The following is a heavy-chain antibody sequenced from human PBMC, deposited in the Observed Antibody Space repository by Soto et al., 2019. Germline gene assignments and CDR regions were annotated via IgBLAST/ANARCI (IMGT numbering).Heavy chain of an antibody. CDR1: GFSLSTSGVG. D-gene: IGHD3-10*01. CDR2: IYWNDDK. V-gene: IGHV2-5*01. J-gene: IGHJ6*03. CDR3: AHSTYYYGSGSYYPNYYYYYYMDV. Sequence: QITLKESGPTLVKPTQTLTLTCTFSGFSLSTSGVGVGWIRQPPGKALEWLALIYWNDDKRYSPSLKSRLTITQDPSKNQVVLKMTHMDPVDTATYYCAHSTYYYGSGSYYPNYYYYYYMDVWGKGTTVTVSS.